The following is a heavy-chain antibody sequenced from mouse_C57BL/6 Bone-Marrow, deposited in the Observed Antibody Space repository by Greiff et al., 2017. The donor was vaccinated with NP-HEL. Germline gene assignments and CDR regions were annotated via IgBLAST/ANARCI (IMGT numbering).Heavy chain of an antibody. V-gene: IGHV1-53*01. CDR1: GYTFTSYW. CDR3: ARDGLTTVVATPFDY. J-gene: IGHJ2*01. Sequence: QVQLQQPGTELVKPGASVKLSCKASGYTFTSYWMHWVKQRPGQGLEWIGNINPSNGGTNYNEKFKSKATLTVDKSSSTAYMQLISLTSEDSAVYYCARDGLTTVVATPFDYWGQGTTLTVSS. D-gene: IGHD1-1*01. CDR2: INPSNGGT.